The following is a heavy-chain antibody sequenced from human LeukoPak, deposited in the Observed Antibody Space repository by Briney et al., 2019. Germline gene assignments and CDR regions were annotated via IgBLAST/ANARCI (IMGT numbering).Heavy chain of an antibody. J-gene: IGHJ5*02. CDR2: ISYDGSNK. CDR1: GFMFTSHA. CDR3: ARGVDDSSGYWFDP. D-gene: IGHD3-22*01. V-gene: IGHV3-30-3*01. Sequence: GGSLRLSCAGSGFMFTSHALSWVRQAPGKGLEWVAVISYDGSNKYFTVSVRGRFTISRDNSKNTLYLQMNSLRAEDTAVYYCARGVDDSSGYWFDPWGRGTLVTVSS.